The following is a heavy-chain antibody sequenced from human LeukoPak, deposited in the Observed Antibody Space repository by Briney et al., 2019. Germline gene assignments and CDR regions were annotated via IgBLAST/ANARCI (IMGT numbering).Heavy chain of an antibody. Sequence: HPGGSLRLSCAASGFTFDDYTMHWVRHAPGKGLEWVSLISWDGGSTYYTDSVKGRFTISRDNSKNSLYLQINSLRPEDTALYYCAKPRYSGSLDYWGQGTLVTVSS. J-gene: IGHJ4*02. CDR1: GFTFDDYT. V-gene: IGHV3-43*01. CDR3: AKPRYSGSLDY. CDR2: ISWDGGST. D-gene: IGHD1-26*01.